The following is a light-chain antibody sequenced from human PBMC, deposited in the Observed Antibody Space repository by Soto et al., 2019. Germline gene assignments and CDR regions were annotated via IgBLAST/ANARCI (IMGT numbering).Light chain of an antibody. V-gene: IGLV2-23*02. CDR1: SSDVGSYNL. Sequence: QSVLTQPASVSGSPGQSITISCTGTSSDVGSYNLVSWYQQHPGKAPKPMIYEVSKRPSGVSNRFSGSKSGNTASLTISGLQAEEEADYYCCSYAGSSTFLYVFGTGTKVTVL. CDR3: CSYAGSSTFLYV. CDR2: EVS. J-gene: IGLJ1*01.